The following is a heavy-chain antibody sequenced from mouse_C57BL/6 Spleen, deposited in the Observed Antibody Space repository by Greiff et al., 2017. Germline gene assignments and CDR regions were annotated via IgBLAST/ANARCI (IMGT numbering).Heavy chain of an antibody. Sequence: VQLQQPGAELVKPGASVKLSCKASGYTFTSYWMHWVKPRPGRGLEWIGRIDPNRGGTKYNEKFKSKATLTVDKPSSTAYMQLSSLTSEDSAVYYCARAHYGNYEGFYYAMDYGGQGTSVTVSS. CDR1: GYTFTSYW. J-gene: IGHJ4*01. CDR2: IDPNRGGT. CDR3: ARAHYGNYEGFYYAMDY. D-gene: IGHD2-1*01. V-gene: IGHV1-72*01.